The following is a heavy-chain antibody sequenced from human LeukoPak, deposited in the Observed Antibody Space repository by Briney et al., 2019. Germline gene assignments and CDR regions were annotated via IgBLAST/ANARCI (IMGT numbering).Heavy chain of an antibody. J-gene: IGHJ6*02. CDR1: GYTFTSYG. D-gene: IGHD6-13*01. Sequence: ASVKVSCKASGYTFTSYGISWGRRPPGQGLGWMGWISAYNGNTNYAQKLQGRVTMTTDTSTRTAYMELRSLRSDDTAVYYCARDELAAAGNKYFYYGMDVWGQGTTVTVSS. CDR2: ISAYNGNT. CDR3: ARDELAAAGNKYFYYGMDV. V-gene: IGHV1-18*01.